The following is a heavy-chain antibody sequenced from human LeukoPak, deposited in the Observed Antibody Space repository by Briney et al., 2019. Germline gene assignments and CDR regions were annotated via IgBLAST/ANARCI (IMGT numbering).Heavy chain of an antibody. CDR1: GFTFSSYG. CDR3: AKGTYYYGSTESTGSWYVDL. Sequence: GRSLRHSCAASGFTFSSYGMHWVRQAPGKGLEWVAVISYDGSNKYYADSVKGRFTISRDNSKNTLYLQMNSLRAEDTAVYYCAKGTYYYGSTESTGSWYVDLWGRGTLVTVSS. CDR2: ISYDGSNK. J-gene: IGHJ2*01. D-gene: IGHD3-10*01. V-gene: IGHV3-30*18.